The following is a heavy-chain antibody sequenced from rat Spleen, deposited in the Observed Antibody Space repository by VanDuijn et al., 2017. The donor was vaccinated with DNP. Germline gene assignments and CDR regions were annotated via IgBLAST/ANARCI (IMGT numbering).Heavy chain of an antibody. CDR3: SRGEYRYNYVGWFVY. D-gene: IGHD1-5*01. V-gene: IGHV1-43*01. CDR2: INMGSGST. J-gene: IGHJ3*01. CDR1: GYTFTSYY. Sequence: QVQLQQSGAELAKPGSSVKISCKASGYTFTSYYIGWIKQTTGQGLEYIAYINMGSGSTNYNEKFKGKATLTVDKSSSTAFMQLSSLTPDDSAVYYCSRGEYRYNYVGWFVYWGQGTLVTVSS.